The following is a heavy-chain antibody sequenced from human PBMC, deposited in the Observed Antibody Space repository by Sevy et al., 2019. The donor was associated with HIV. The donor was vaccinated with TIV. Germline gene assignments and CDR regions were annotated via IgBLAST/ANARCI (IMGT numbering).Heavy chain of an antibody. D-gene: IGHD3-3*01. CDR2: INRDRQT. CDR3: ARGRMDFWSGYYDF. Sequence: SETLSLTCAVYGGSFSGYYWTWIRQFPGQELQWIGEINRDRQTKNNPSLSSRVTISVDSSKNQFSLKLISVTAADTAVYYCARGRMDFWSGYYDFWGRGTLVTVSS. CDR1: GGSFSGYY. V-gene: IGHV4-34*01. J-gene: IGHJ4*02.